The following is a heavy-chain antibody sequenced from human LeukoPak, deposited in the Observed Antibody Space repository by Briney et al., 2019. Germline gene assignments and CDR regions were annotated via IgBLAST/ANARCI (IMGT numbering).Heavy chain of an antibody. V-gene: IGHV4-39*07. CDR3: ARLIGSQMATISDWFDP. CDR2: IYYSGST. CDR1: GGSVSSSTYY. Sequence: SGTLSLTCTVSGGSVSSSTYYWGWIRQPPGKELEWIGTIYYSGSTYYNPSLKSRVTISLDTSMSQFSLELRSVAAADTAVYYCARLIGSQMATISDWFDPWGEGTLVTVSS. D-gene: IGHD5-24*01. J-gene: IGHJ5*02.